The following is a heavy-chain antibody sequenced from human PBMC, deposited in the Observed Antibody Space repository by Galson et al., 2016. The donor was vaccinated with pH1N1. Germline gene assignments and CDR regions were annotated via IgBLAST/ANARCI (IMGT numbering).Heavy chain of an antibody. D-gene: IGHD4-17*01. Sequence: SLRLSCAASGFTFSNAWMSWVRQAPGKGLEWVGRIKSKTDGGTTDYAAPVKGRFTISRDDSKNTLFLQMNSLKTEDTAVYYCTTDNDDGDYMGGMDVWGQGTTVTVSS. CDR2: IKSKTDGGTT. J-gene: IGHJ6*02. V-gene: IGHV3-15*01. CDR3: TTDNDDGDYMGGMDV. CDR1: GFTFSNAW.